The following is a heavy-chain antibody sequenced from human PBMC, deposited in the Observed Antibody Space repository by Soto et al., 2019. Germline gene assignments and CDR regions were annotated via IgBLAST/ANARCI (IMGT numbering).Heavy chain of an antibody. D-gene: IGHD6-6*01. V-gene: IGHV4-31*03. CDR1: GGSISSGGYY. CDR3: ARASPPRGSSSSCTFVY. CDR2: MYYSGST. Sequence: SETLSLTCTFSGGSISSGGYYWTWIRQHPGKGLEWIGYMYYSGSTYYNPSLKSRVTISIDTSNNQFSLRLSSMPATDTAVYYRARASPPRGSSSSCTFVYWGRGTQVTVSS. J-gene: IGHJ4*02.